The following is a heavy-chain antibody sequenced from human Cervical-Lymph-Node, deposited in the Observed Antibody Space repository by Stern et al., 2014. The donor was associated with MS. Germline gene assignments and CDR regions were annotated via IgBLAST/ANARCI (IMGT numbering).Heavy chain of an antibody. CDR3: ARATDL. Sequence: KESGPGLLRPSETLSLTCTVSGASITSHFWSWIRQPPGKGLEWVGYIYYRGTTNYNATLQGRAAISIDASKTQFSLRLSSVTAADTAVYYCARATDLWGQGTLVTVSS. J-gene: IGHJ5*02. V-gene: IGHV4-59*11. CDR2: IYYRGTT. CDR1: GASITSHF.